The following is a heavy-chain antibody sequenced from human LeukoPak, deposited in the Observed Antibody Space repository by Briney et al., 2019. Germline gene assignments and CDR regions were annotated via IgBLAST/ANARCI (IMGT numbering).Heavy chain of an antibody. CDR2: IYYSGNT. CDR1: RGSISSSSYY. D-gene: IGHD6-13*01. J-gene: IGHJ4*02. CDR3: AMHTVIASSWSLDY. Sequence: ASETLSLTCIVSRGSISSSSYYWGWIRHPPGKGLEWIVSIYYSGNTYNNPSLKSRVTISVDTSKNQLPLKLTSVTAADTAVYYCAMHTVIASSWSLDYWGQGTLVTVSS. V-gene: IGHV4-39*01.